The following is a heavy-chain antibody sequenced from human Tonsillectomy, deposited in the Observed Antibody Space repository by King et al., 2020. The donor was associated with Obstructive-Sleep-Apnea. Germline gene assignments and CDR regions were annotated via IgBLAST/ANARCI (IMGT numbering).Heavy chain of an antibody. D-gene: IGHD3-3*01. CDR1: GGSFSGYY. J-gene: IGHJ6*02. V-gene: IGHV4-34*01. Sequence: VQLQQWGAGLLKPSETLSLTCAVYGGSFSGYYWSWIRQPPGKGRGWIGESNHSGSTNYNPSLKSRVTISVDTSRNQFSMMVSSVTAADTAVYYWARGVIIGDNYYGLDVWGQGTTVTVSS. CDR3: ARGVIIGDNYYGLDV. CDR2: SNHSGST.